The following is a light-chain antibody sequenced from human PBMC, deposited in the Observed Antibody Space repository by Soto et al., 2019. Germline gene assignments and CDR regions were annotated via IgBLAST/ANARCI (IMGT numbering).Light chain of an antibody. CDR3: QQYYNDPPRT. CDR1: QGIRND. V-gene: IGKV1-17*01. Sequence: DIQMTQSPSSLSASVGDRVTITCRASQGIRNDLGWYQQKPGKAPKRLIYAASSLQSGVPSRFSGSGSGTEFTLTISCLQSEDFATYYCQQYYNDPPRTFGQGTTVDIK. CDR2: AAS. J-gene: IGKJ1*01.